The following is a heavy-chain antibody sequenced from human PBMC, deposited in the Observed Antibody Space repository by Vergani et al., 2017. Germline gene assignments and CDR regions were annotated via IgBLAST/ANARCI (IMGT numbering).Heavy chain of an antibody. CDR3: AKGGGDGYNFVDY. D-gene: IGHD5-24*01. CDR1: GFTFSSYA. Sequence: QVQLVESGGGVVQPGRSLRLSCAASGFTFSSYAMHWVRQAPGKGLEWVAVISYDGSNKYYADSVKGRFTISRDNSKNTLYLQMNSLRAEDAALYYCAKGGGDGYNFVDYWGQGTLVTVSS. V-gene: IGHV3-30-3*01. J-gene: IGHJ4*02. CDR2: ISYDGSNK.